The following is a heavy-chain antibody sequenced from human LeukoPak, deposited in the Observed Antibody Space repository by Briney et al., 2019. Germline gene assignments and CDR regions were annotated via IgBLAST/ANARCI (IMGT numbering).Heavy chain of an antibody. Sequence: SETLSLTCTVSGGSISSYYWSWIRQPAGKGLEWIGYIYYSGSTNYNPSLKSRVTISVDTSKNQFSLKLSSVTAADTAVYYCARVGDYYYYMDVWGKGTTVTVSS. CDR3: ARVGDYYYYMDV. V-gene: IGHV4-59*01. CDR1: GGSISSYY. J-gene: IGHJ6*03. CDR2: IYYSGST.